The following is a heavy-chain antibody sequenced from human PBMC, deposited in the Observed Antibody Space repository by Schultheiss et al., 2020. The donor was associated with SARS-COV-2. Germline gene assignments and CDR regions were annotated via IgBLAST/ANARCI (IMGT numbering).Heavy chain of an antibody. Sequence: GESLKISCAASGFTFSSYGMHWVRQAPGKGLEWVAVIWYDGSNKYYADSVKGRFTISRDNSKNTLYLQMNSLRAEDTAVYYCARDGGIAARNDAFDIWGQGTMVTVSS. CDR2: IWYDGSNK. J-gene: IGHJ3*02. CDR1: GFTFSSYG. CDR3: ARDGGIAARNDAFDI. D-gene: IGHD6-6*01. V-gene: IGHV3-33*01.